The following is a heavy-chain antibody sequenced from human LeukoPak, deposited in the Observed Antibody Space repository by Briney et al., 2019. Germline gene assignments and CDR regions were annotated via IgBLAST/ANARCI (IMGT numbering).Heavy chain of an antibody. D-gene: IGHD2/OR15-2a*01. V-gene: IGHV1-2*04. CDR3: ARGSPSYAQWHFDL. CDR1: GYTFVSYG. CDR2: IIPNTGGT. Sequence: GASVKVSCKASGYTFVSYGITWVRQAPGQGLEWMGWIIPNTGGTNYAQKSQDWVTMSSDTSISTAYMELSSLRSDDTAVYYCARGSPSYAQWHFDLWGRGTLVTVSS. J-gene: IGHJ2*01.